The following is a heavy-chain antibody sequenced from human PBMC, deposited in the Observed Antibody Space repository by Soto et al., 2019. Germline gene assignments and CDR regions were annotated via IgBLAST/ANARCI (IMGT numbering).Heavy chain of an antibody. D-gene: IGHD1-1*01. J-gene: IGHJ3*02. CDR3: AREERGTATTVVDAFDI. V-gene: IGHV4-34*01. CDR2: MSHSGGS. Sequence: QVQLQQWGAGLLKPSETLSLTCAVYGGFVTSGSYYWSWIRQPPGKGLEWIGEMSHSGGSHFKPSLERRVTISVDTSKYQFTLKMSSVTAADTALYYWAREERGTATTVVDAFDIWGPGKMVTVSS. CDR1: GGFVTSGSYY.